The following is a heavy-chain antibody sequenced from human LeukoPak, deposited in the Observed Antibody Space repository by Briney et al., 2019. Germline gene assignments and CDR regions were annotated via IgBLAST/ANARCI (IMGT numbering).Heavy chain of an antibody. CDR3: ARGSTMVRGVIIRSVYFDY. CDR2: ISAYNGST. J-gene: IGHJ4*02. D-gene: IGHD3-10*01. Sequence: ASVKVSCKASGYTFTSYGISWVRQAPGQGLEWMGWISAYNGSTNYAQKLQGRVTMTTDTSTSTAYMELRSLRSDDTAVYYCARGSTMVRGVIIRSVYFDYWGQGTLVTVSS. V-gene: IGHV1-18*01. CDR1: GYTFTSYG.